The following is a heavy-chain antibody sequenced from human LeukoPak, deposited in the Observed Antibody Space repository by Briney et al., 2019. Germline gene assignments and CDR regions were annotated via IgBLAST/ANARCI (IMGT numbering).Heavy chain of an antibody. CDR1: GFTFSSYA. V-gene: IGHV3-30*04. CDR3: ARGYYYDSSGYYFDY. J-gene: IGHJ4*02. CDR2: ISYDGSNK. D-gene: IGHD3-22*01. Sequence: PGGSLRLSCAASGFTFSSYAMHWVRQAPSKGLEWMSVISYDGSNKYFADSVKGRFTISRDNSKNTLYPQMNSLRGEDTAVYYCARGYYYDSSGYYFDYWGQGTLVTVSS.